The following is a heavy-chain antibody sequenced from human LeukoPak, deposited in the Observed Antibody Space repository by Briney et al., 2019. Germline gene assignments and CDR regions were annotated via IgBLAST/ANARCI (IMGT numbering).Heavy chain of an antibody. V-gene: IGHV4-59*01. CDR2: IYYSRGT. J-gene: IGHJ5*02. CDR3: GGEVIRSSFDP. D-gene: IGHD2-21*01. CDR1: GGSISSYY. Sequence: SETLSLTCTVSGGSISSYYWSWVRQPPGKGLEWIGYIYYSRGTMHNPSLKSRVTISVDTCKNQFYLKLRYVTAADRGGDYWGGEVIRSSFDPWGQGTLVTVSS.